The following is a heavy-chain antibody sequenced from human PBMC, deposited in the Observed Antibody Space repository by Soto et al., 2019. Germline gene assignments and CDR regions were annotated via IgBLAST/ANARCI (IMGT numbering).Heavy chain of an antibody. CDR2: IWYDGSHK. V-gene: IGHV3-33*01. CDR1: GFPFGSHG. Sequence: QVQVVESGGGVVQPGRSLRLSCEASGFPFGSHGMNWVRQAPGKGLEWVCFIWYDGSHKDYAASVRGRFTISRDDSKNPLYLQMDNRRGEDTAIYYCARDVAATGAARWLDPWGQGTLVSVSS. CDR3: ARDVAATGAARWLDP. J-gene: IGHJ5*02. D-gene: IGHD6-13*01.